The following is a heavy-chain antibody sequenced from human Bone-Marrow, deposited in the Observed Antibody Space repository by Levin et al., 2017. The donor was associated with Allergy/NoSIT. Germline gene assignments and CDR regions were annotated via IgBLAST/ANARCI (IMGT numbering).Heavy chain of an antibody. Sequence: GESLKISCKASGYTFTANYLHWLRQAPGQGLEWVGRIIPNSGGTKFAEKFQGRVTITRDTSISTIYLEVRSLRSDDTAVYFCARTPNPRSDEWFIDLWGQGTLVTVSS. CDR2: IIPNSGGT. CDR3: ARTPNPRSDEWFIDL. D-gene: IGHD3-3*01. J-gene: IGHJ5*02. CDR1: GYTFTANY. V-gene: IGHV1-2*06.